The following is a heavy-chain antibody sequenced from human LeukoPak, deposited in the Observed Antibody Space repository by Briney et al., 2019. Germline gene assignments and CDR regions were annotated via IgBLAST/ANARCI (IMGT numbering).Heavy chain of an antibody. D-gene: IGHD2-15*01. CDR2: INPNSGGT. CDR3: ARSGSYLFWFDP. Sequence: ASVKVSCKASGGTFSSYAISWVRQAPGQGLEWMGWINPNSGGTNYAQKFQGRVTMTRDTSISTAYMELSRLRSDDTAVYCCARSGSYLFWFDPWGQGTLVTVSS. J-gene: IGHJ5*02. V-gene: IGHV1-2*02. CDR1: GGTFSSYA.